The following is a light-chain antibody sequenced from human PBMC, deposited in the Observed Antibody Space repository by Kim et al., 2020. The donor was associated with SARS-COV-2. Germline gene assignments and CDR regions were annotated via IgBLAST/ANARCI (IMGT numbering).Light chain of an antibody. CDR1: QSVSSSY. V-gene: IGKV3-20*01. CDR2: GAS. Sequence: SPGERATLSCRASQSVSSSYLAWYQQKPGQAPRLLIYGASSRATGIPYRFSGSGSGTDFTLTINRLEPEDSAVYYCQLYDTSRTFGQGTKVDIK. CDR3: QLYDTSRT. J-gene: IGKJ1*01.